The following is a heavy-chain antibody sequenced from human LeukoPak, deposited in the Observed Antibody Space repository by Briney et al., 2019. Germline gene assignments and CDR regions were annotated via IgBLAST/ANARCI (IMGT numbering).Heavy chain of an antibody. D-gene: IGHD3-10*01. CDR3: ARIPSGYYYYGMDV. J-gene: IGHJ6*02. CDR2: IYYSGST. Sequence: SETLSLACAVYGGSFSGYYWSWIRQPPGKGLEWIGYIYYSGSTNYNPSLKSRVTISVDTSKNQFSLKLSSVTAADTAVYYCARIPSGYYYYGMDVWGQGTTVTVSS. CDR1: GGSFSGYY. V-gene: IGHV4-59*08.